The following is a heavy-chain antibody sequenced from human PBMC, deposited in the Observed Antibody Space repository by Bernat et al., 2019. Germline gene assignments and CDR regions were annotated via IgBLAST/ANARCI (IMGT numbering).Heavy chain of an antibody. CDR2: ISNSGGST. J-gene: IGHJ3*02. V-gene: IGHV3-23*01. D-gene: IGHD3-22*01. CDR3: ARFTYYYDSSGYSYDAFDI. CDR1: GFTFSNYG. Sequence: EVQLLESGGGLVQPGGSLRLSCAASGFTFSNYGMSWVRQAPGKGLEWVSGISNSGGSTYYADSVKGRFTISRDNSKNTLYLQMNSLRAEDTAVYYCARFTYYYDSSGYSYDAFDIWGQGTMVTVSS.